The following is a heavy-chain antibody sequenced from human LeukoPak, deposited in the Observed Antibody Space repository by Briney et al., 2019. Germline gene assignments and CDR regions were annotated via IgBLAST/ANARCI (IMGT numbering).Heavy chain of an antibody. CDR3: ARGSITIFGVVIIPVSNWFDP. D-gene: IGHD3-3*01. Sequence: SETLSLTCTVSGGSISSYFWSWIRQPAGKGLEGIGRIYTSGSTDDNPSLKSRVTLSVDTSKNQFSLKLSSVTAADTAVYYCARGSITIFGVVIIPVSNWFDPWGQGTLVTVSS. CDR1: GGSISSYF. J-gene: IGHJ5*02. CDR2: IYTSGST. V-gene: IGHV4-4*07.